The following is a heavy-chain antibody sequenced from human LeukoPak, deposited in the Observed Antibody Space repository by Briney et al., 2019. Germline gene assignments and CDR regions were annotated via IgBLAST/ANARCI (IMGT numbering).Heavy chain of an antibody. CDR2: IYYSGST. Sequence: SETLSLTCTVSGGSISSSSYYWGWIRQPPGKGLEWIGSIYYSGSTYYNPSLKSRVTISVDTSKNQFSLKLSSVTAADTAVYYCARARYYYGSGSYYLDYWGQGTPVTVSS. CDR3: ARARYYYGSGSYYLDY. CDR1: GGSISSSSYY. J-gene: IGHJ4*02. V-gene: IGHV4-39*07. D-gene: IGHD3-10*01.